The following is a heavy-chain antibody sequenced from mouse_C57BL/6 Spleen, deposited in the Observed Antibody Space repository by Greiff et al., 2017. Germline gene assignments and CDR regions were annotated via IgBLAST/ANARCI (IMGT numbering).Heavy chain of an antibody. Sequence: LVESEGGLVQPGSSMKLSCTASGFTFSDYYMAWVRQVPEKGLEWVANINYDGSSTYYLDSLKSRFIISRDNAKNILYLQMSSLKSEDTATYYCARGRDYYAMDYWGQGTSVTVSS. CDR3: ARGRDYYAMDY. V-gene: IGHV5-16*01. CDR1: GFTFSDYY. CDR2: INYDGSST. J-gene: IGHJ4*01.